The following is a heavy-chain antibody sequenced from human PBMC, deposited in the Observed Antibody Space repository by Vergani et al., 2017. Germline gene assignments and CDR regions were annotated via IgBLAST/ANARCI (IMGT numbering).Heavy chain of an antibody. CDR2: ISSSSSYI. CDR3: ARLLRLAVAPSAGLDY. J-gene: IGHJ4*02. D-gene: IGHD6-19*01. CDR1: GFTFDDYG. Sequence: EVQLVESGGGVVRPGGSLRLSCAASGFTFDDYGMSWVRQAPGKGLEWVSSISSSSSYIYYADSVKGRFTISRDNSKNTLYLQMNSLRAEDTAVYYCARLLRLAVAPSAGLDYWGQGTLVTVSS. V-gene: IGHV3-21*01.